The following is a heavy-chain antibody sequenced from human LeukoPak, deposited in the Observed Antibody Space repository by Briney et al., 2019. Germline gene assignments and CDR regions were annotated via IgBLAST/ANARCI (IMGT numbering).Heavy chain of an antibody. Sequence: SETLSLTCTVSGDSISNYYWSWIRQPAGKGLEWIGRIYTSGSTNYNPSLKGRVTMSVDTSKNQFSLKLSSVTAADTAVYYCARVSLVRGAPDYYFDYWGQGTLVTVSS. CDR2: IYTSGST. CDR1: GDSISNYY. D-gene: IGHD3-10*01. V-gene: IGHV4-4*07. CDR3: ARVSLVRGAPDYYFDY. J-gene: IGHJ4*02.